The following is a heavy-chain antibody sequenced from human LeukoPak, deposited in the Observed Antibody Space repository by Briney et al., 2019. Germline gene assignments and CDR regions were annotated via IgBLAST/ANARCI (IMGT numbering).Heavy chain of an antibody. J-gene: IGHJ6*04. CDR2: MNPNSGNT. CDR3: ARGSYYYDSSGYYGMDV. Sequence: ASVKVSCKASGYTFTSYDINWVRQATGQGLEWMGWMNPNSGNTVYAQKFQGRVTMTRNTSISTAYMELSSLRSEDTAVYYCARGSYYYDSSGYYGMDVWGKGTTVTASS. D-gene: IGHD3-22*01. CDR1: GYTFTSYD. V-gene: IGHV1-8*01.